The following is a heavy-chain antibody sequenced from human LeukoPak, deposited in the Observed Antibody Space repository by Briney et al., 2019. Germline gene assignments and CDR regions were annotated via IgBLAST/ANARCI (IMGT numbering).Heavy chain of an antibody. Sequence: SETLSLTCAVYGGSFSGYYWSWIRQPPGKGLEWIGEINHSGSTNYNPSLKSRVTISVDTSKNQFSLKLSSVTAAATAVYYCARHVKGSLKYCSRGSCYFDYWGQGNLVTVSS. J-gene: IGHJ4*02. V-gene: IGHV4-34*01. CDR3: ARHVKGSLKYCSRGSCYFDY. CDR2: INHSGST. D-gene: IGHD2-15*01. CDR1: GGSFSGYY.